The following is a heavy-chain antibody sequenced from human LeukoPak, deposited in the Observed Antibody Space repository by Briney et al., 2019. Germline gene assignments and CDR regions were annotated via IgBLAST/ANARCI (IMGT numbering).Heavy chain of an antibody. CDR2: IRYDGSNK. V-gene: IGHV3-30*02. CDR3: ARDFGFRATVTLDY. D-gene: IGHD4-11*01. Sequence: GGALRLSCAASGFTFSSYGMHWGRQAPGRGLEWVVFIRYDGSNKYYADSVRGRFTISRDNSKNTLYLHVNSLRPEDTAVYYCARDFGFRATVTLDYWGQGTLVTVSS. CDR1: GFTFSSYG. J-gene: IGHJ4*02.